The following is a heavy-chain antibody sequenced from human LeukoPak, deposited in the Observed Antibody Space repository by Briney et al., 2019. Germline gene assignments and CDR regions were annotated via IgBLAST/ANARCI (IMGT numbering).Heavy chain of an antibody. CDR2: IIPIFGTA. CDR1: GGTFSSYA. CDR3: ARSFRYGDVRWFDP. J-gene: IGHJ5*02. V-gene: IGHV1-69*06. D-gene: IGHD4-17*01. Sequence: SVKVSCKASGGTFSSYAISWVRQAPGQGLEWMGGIIPIFGTANYAQKFQGRVTITADKSTSTAYMELSSLRSEDTAVYYCARSFRYGDVRWFDPWGQGTLVTVSS.